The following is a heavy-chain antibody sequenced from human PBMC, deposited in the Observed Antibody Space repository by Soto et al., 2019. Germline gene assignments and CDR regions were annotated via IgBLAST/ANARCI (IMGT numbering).Heavy chain of an antibody. CDR1: GFTFSSYC. CDR2: ISYDGSNK. Sequence: PGGSLRLSCAASGFTFSSYCMHWVRQAPGKGLEWVAVISYDGSNKYYADSVKGRFTISRDNSKNTLYLQMNSLRAEDTAVYYCAKERNYYDSSVVPYYYYYYGMDVWGQGTTVTVSS. V-gene: IGHV3-30*18. D-gene: IGHD3-22*01. J-gene: IGHJ6*02. CDR3: AKERNYYDSSVVPYYYYYYGMDV.